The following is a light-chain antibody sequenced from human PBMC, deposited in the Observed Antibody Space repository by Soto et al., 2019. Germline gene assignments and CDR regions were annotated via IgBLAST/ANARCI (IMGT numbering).Light chain of an antibody. J-gene: IGKJ1*01. V-gene: IGKV3-11*01. CDR2: DAS. CDR3: QQRSNWT. Sequence: EIVMTPSPATLSVSPVERVTLSCSASQSVSSYLAWYQQKPGQAPRLLIYDASNRATGIPARFSGSGSGTDFTLTISSLEPEDFAVYYCQQRSNWTFGQGTKVDIK. CDR1: QSVSSY.